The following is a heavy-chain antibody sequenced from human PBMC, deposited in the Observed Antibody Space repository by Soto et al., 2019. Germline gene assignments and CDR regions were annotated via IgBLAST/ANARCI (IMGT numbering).Heavy chain of an antibody. V-gene: IGHV1-69*06. CDR1: GGTFSSYA. CDR2: IIPIFGTA. D-gene: IGHD2-2*01. Sequence: SVKVSCKASGGTFSSYAISWVRQAPGQGLEWMGGIIPIFGTANYAQKFQGRVTITADKSTSTAYMELSSLRSEDTAVYYCARGLPQDIVVVPAALSMDVWGQGTTVTVSS. CDR3: ARGLPQDIVVVPAALSMDV. J-gene: IGHJ6*02.